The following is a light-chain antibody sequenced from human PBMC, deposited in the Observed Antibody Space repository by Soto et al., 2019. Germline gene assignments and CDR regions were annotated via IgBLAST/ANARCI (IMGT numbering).Light chain of an antibody. CDR2: DVY. V-gene: IGLV2-14*01. J-gene: IGLJ1*01. CDR3: SSYTGTSTPHV. CDR1: SNDIGAYNY. Sequence: QSALTQPASVSGSPGQSITISCTGTSNDIGAYNYVSWYQQYPGTAPKLLVYDVYSRPSRVSTRFSGSKSGNTASLTISGLQPEDEADYYCSSYTGTSTPHVFGTGTKLTVL.